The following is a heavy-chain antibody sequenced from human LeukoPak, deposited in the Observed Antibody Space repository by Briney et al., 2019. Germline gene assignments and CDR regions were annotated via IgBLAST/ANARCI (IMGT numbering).Heavy chain of an antibody. D-gene: IGHD2-2*02. CDR2: ISYDGSNK. J-gene: IGHJ4*02. CDR3: AKARSLGVTAAINY. CDR1: GSTFSSYG. Sequence: GGSLRLSCAASGSTFSSYGMHWVRQAPGKGLEWVAVISYDGSNKYYADSMKGRFTISRDNSKNTLYLQMDTLRAEDTAVYYCAKARSLGVTAAINYWGQGTLVTVSS. V-gene: IGHV3-30*18.